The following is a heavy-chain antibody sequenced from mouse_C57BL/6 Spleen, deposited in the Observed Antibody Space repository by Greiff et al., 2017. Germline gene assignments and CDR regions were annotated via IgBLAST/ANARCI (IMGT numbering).Heavy chain of an antibody. Sequence: QVQLQQSGPELVKPGASVKISCKASGYSFTSYYIHWVKQRPGQGLEWIGWIYPGSGNTKYNEKFKGKATLTADTSSSTAYMQLSSLTSEDSAVYYCARYDYDEGFAYWGQGTLVTVSA. CDR3: ARYDYDEGFAY. J-gene: IGHJ3*01. CDR1: GYSFTSYY. D-gene: IGHD2-4*01. V-gene: IGHV1-66*01. CDR2: IYPGSGNT.